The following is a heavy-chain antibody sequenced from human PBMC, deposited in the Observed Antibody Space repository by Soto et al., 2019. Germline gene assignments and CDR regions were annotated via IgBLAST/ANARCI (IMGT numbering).Heavy chain of an antibody. J-gene: IGHJ4*02. Sequence: QVQLVQSGAEVKKPGSSVRVSCKASGGSFNTYAISWVRQAPGLGLEWMGGIIPVFGRVTYAQKFQGRVTITADDSTSTAYMDLIRLRSDDTDIYYCADLSLVYCITPNCPPDYWGQGTLVTVSS. CDR2: IIPVFGRV. CDR1: GGSFNTYA. V-gene: IGHV1-69*12. D-gene: IGHD3-10*01. CDR3: ADLSLVYCITPNCPPDY.